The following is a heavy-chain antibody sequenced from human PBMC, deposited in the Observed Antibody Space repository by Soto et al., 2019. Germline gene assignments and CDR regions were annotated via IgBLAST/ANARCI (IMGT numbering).Heavy chain of an antibody. CDR2: IIPVFPTT. CDR3: ARERISSGLGATNFDY. V-gene: IGHV1-69*01. J-gene: IGHJ4*02. Sequence: QVQLVQSGAEVKKPGSSVKVSCKASGGSFSSYSISWVRQAPGQGLEWIGGIIPVFPTTNYAQQFQGRGTITADESTTTAYMELSGLRSEDTAVYYCARERISSGLGATNFDYWGQGTLVTVSS. CDR1: GGSFSSYS. D-gene: IGHD3-10*01.